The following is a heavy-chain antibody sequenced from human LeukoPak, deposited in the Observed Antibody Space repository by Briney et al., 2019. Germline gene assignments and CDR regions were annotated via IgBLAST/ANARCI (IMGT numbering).Heavy chain of an antibody. CDR3: ARLGGH. CDR2: INPSGGT. Sequence: SETLSLTCAVYGGSFSGYYWSWIRQPPGKGLEWIGAINPSGGTNYNPSLKSRVTISVDTSKNQFSLQLSSVTAADTAVYYCARLGGHWGQGTLVTVSS. J-gene: IGHJ4*02. CDR1: GGSFSGYY. D-gene: IGHD3-16*01. V-gene: IGHV4-34*01.